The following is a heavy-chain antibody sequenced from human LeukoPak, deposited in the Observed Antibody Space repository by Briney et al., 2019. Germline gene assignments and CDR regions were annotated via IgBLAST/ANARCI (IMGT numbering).Heavy chain of an antibody. CDR3: ARFTASQWLAREIFDY. Sequence: SETLSLTCAAYGGSFSGYYWSWIRQPPGKGLEWIGEINHSGSTNYNPSLKSRVTISVDTSKNQFSLKLSSVTAADTAVYYCARFTASQWLAREIFDYWGQGTLVTVSS. D-gene: IGHD6-19*01. CDR2: INHSGST. J-gene: IGHJ4*02. CDR1: GGSFSGYY. V-gene: IGHV4-34*01.